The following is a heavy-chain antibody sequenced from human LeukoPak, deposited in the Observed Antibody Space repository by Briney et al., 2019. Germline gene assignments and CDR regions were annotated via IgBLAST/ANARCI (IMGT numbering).Heavy chain of an antibody. CDR3: ARTSYHYNSGDYGWYFDY. D-gene: IGHD3-10*01. CDR2: IYYSGIT. CDR1: GVSISSQY. V-gene: IGHV4-59*11. J-gene: IGHJ4*02. Sequence: SETLSLTCTVSGVSISSQYWSLIRQPPGKGLEWIGYIYYSGITKYSPSLKSRVTISVDTSKNQFSLRLTSVTAADTAVYYCARTSYHYNSGDYGWYFDYWGQGTLVTVSA.